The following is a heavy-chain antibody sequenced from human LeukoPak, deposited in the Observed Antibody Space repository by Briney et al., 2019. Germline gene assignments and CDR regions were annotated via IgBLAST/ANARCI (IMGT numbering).Heavy chain of an antibody. CDR2: IWYDGSNK. Sequence: GGSLRLSCAASGFTFSSYGMHWVRQAPGKGLEWVAVIWYDGSNKYYADSVKGRFTISRDNSKNTLYLQMNSLRAEDAAVYYCAREYCSSTSCLSTDNWFDPWGQGTLVTVSS. CDR1: GFTFSSYG. D-gene: IGHD2-2*01. CDR3: AREYCSSTSCLSTDNWFDP. J-gene: IGHJ5*02. V-gene: IGHV3-33*01.